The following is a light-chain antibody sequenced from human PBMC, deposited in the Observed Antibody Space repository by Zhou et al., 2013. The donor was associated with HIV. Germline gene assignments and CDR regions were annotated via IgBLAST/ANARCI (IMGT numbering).Light chain of an antibody. CDR2: DAS. CDR3: QQPGT. Sequence: DIQMTQSPSSLSASVGDRVTITCQASQDISNSLNWYQHKPGKAPKFLIYDASNLETGVPSRFSGSGSGTDFTLTISSLQPEDFATYYCQQPGTFGQGTKLEIK. J-gene: IGKJ2*02. CDR1: QDISNS. V-gene: IGKV1-33*01.